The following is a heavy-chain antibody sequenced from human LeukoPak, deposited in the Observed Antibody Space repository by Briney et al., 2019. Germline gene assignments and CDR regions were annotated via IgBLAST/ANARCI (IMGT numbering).Heavy chain of an antibody. D-gene: IGHD6-13*01. CDR2: MNPNTGDT. J-gene: IGHJ5*02. CDR3: ARVGSSWYNYFDP. CDR1: GYTFTSYD. Sequence: ASVKVSCKASGYTFTSYDINWVRQATGQGLEWMGWMNPNTGDTAYAQKFQGRVTMTRNTSTRTAYMELNRLTSDDTAVYYCARVGSSWYNYFDPWGQGTLVTVSS. V-gene: IGHV1-8*01.